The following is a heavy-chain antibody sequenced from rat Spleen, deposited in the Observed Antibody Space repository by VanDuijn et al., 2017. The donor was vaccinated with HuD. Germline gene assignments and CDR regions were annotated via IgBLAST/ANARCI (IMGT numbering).Heavy chain of an antibody. Sequence: EVQLVESGGGLVXPGRXXKLSCVXXXFTXXNYXXXWIXXXPGXXLEWVASITNTGGSTYYPDSVKGRFTISRDNAKSTLYLQMNSLRSEDTATYYCTRVETTLWGQGTLVTVSS. D-gene: IGHD1-11*01. J-gene: IGHJ3*01. CDR2: ITNTGGST. V-gene: IGHV5-31*01. CDR1: XFTXXNYX. CDR3: TRVETTL.